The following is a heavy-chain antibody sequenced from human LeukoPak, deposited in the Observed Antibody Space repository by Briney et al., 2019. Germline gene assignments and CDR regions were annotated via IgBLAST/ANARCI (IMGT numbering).Heavy chain of an antibody. CDR1: GGTMSNYY. D-gene: IGHD6-6*01. CDR2: IYYSGST. V-gene: IGHV4-59*08. CDR3: ARLSIASRVRIFDY. Sequence: SETLSLTCTVSGGTMSNYYWSWIRQPPGKGLECIGHIYYSGSTNYKPSLKSRVTISLDTSKNQFSLKLSSVAAADTAVYYCARLSIASRVRIFDYWGQGTLVTVSS. J-gene: IGHJ4*02.